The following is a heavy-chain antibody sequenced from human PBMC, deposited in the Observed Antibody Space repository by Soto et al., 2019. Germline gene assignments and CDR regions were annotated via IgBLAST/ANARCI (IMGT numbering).Heavy chain of an antibody. Sequence: GGSLRLSCAASGFTFSSYGMHWVRQAPGKGLEWVAVISYDGSNKYYADSVKGRFTISRDNSKNTLYLQMNSLRAEDTAVYYCAKDGGNYGGLDYWGQGTLVTVSS. CDR1: GFTFSSYG. V-gene: IGHV3-30*18. J-gene: IGHJ4*02. CDR2: ISYDGSNK. CDR3: AKDGGNYGGLDY. D-gene: IGHD1-7*01.